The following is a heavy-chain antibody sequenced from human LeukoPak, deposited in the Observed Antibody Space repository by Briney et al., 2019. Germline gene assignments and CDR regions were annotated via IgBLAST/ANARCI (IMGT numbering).Heavy chain of an antibody. V-gene: IGHV1-46*03. J-gene: IGHJ4*02. CDR2: INPSGGST. CDR1: GYTFTSYY. Sequence: ASVKVSCKASGYTFTSYYMHWVRQAPGQGLEWMGIINPSGGSTSYAQKFQGRVTMTRDTSTSTVYMELSSLRSEDTAVYYCASFISGDLDGYPLAGSYWGQGTLVTVSS. CDR3: ASFISGDLDGYPLAGSY. D-gene: IGHD5-24*01.